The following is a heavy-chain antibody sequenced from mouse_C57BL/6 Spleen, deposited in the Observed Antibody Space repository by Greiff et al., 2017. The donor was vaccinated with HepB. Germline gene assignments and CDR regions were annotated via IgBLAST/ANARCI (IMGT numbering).Heavy chain of an antibody. D-gene: IGHD3-3*01. CDR1: GYTFTSYW. CDR3: ARSGDEGSMDY. Sequence: LVESGAELVRPGTSVKLSCKASGYTFTSYWMHWVKQRPGQGLEWIGVIDPSDSYTNYHQKFKGKATFTVDTSSSTAYMQLSSLTSEDSAVYYCARSGDEGSMDYWGQGTSVTVSS. CDR2: IDPSDSYT. V-gene: IGHV1-59*01. J-gene: IGHJ4*01.